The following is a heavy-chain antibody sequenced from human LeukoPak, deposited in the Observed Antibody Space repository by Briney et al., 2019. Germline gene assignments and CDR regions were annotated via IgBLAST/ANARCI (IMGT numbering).Heavy chain of an antibody. CDR3: SLYCSGGSCRQRGYYYGMDV. D-gene: IGHD2-15*01. CDR2: MIPIFGTA. J-gene: IGHJ6*02. V-gene: IGHV1-69*13. Sequence: SVKVSCKASEDTFSFFAFSWVRQAPGQGLEWMGGMIPIFGTANYAQNFQGRVTITADESTSTAYMELSSLRSEDTTVYYCSLYCSGGSCRQRGYYYGMDVWGQGTTVTVSS. CDR1: EDTFSFFA.